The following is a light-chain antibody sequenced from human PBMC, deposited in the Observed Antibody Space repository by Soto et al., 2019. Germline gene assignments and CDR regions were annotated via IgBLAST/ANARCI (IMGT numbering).Light chain of an antibody. CDR1: QSVSSN. V-gene: IGKV3-11*01. CDR2: DAS. Sequence: EIVMTQSAATLSVSPGERATLSCRASQSVSSNLAWYQQKPGQAPRLLIYDASNRATGIPARFSGSGSGTDFTLTISSLEPEDFAVYYCQKRDNWPPSITFGQGTRLEIK. CDR3: QKRDNWPPSIT. J-gene: IGKJ5*01.